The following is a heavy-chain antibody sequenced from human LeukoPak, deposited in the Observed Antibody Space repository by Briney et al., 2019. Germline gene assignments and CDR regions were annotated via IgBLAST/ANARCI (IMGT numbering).Heavy chain of an antibody. D-gene: IGHD5-12*01. CDR2: IYYSGST. Sequence: PSETLSLTCTVPGGSISSSSYYWGWIRQPPGKGLEWIGSIYYSGSTYYNPSLKSRVTISVDTSKNQFSLKLSSVTAADTAVYYCARDPAGGYGGWFDPWGQGTLVTVSS. J-gene: IGHJ5*02. V-gene: IGHV4-39*07. CDR1: GGSISSSSYY. CDR3: ARDPAGGYGGWFDP.